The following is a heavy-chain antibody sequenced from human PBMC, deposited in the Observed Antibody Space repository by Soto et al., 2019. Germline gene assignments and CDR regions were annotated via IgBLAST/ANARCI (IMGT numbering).Heavy chain of an antibody. CDR1: GFTFSSYA. D-gene: IGHD3-22*01. CDR2: ISYDGSNK. Sequence: GGSLRLSCAASGFTFSSYAMHWVRQAPGKGLEWVAVISYDGSNKYYADSVKGRFTISRDNSKNTLYLQMNSLRAEDTAVYYCARDHDYDRNPCFDYWGQGTLVTVSS. J-gene: IGHJ4*02. V-gene: IGHV3-30-3*01. CDR3: ARDHDYDRNPCFDY.